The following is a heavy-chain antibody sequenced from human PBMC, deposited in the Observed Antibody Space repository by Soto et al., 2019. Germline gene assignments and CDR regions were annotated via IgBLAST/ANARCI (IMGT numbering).Heavy chain of an antibody. Sequence: EVQLVESGGGLLQPGGSLRLSCEASGFTFSTYSMNWVRHAPGKGLEWVSYITSDSSMISYADSVKGRFAISRDNAKNSLYLQMNSLRDEDTAVYYCARVYSSGWYFDYWGQGTLVTVSS. CDR3: ARVYSSGWYFDY. D-gene: IGHD6-19*01. CDR1: GFTFSTYS. V-gene: IGHV3-48*02. J-gene: IGHJ4*02. CDR2: ITSDSSMI.